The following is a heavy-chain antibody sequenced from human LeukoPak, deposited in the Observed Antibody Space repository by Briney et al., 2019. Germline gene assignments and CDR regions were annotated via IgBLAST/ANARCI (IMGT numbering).Heavy chain of an antibody. J-gene: IGHJ3*02. CDR3: ARRYCSSTSCYVRRENAFDI. CDR2: ISHRGST. Sequence: SETLSLTCAVYGGSFSGYYWSWIRQPPGKGLEWIGEISHRGSTNYNPSLKSRVTISVDTSKNQFSLKLSSVTAADTAVYYCARRYCSSTSCYVRRENAFDIWGQGTMVTVSS. CDR1: GGSFSGYY. D-gene: IGHD2-2*01. V-gene: IGHV4-34*01.